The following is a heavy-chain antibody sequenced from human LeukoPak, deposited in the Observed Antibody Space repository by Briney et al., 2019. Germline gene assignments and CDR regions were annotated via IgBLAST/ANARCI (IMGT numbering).Heavy chain of an antibody. Sequence: PSETLSLTCTVSGGSISSYYWSWIRQPAGKGLEWIGRIYTSGSTNYNPSLKSRVTTSVDTSKNQFSLKLSSVTAADTAVYYCAGEYYYGSGSSTEYFDYWGQGTLVTVSS. CDR1: GGSISSYY. CDR3: AGEYYYGSGSSTEYFDY. D-gene: IGHD3-10*01. CDR2: IYTSGST. J-gene: IGHJ4*02. V-gene: IGHV4-4*07.